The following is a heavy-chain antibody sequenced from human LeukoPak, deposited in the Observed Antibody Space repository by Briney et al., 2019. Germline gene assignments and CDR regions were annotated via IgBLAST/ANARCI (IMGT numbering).Heavy chain of an antibody. CDR1: GSSLNGYY. CDR2: VHYSGTT. J-gene: IGHJ3*02. CDR3: ARHENWGSHKGDSFHI. Sequence: SETLSLTCTVSGSSLNGYYWIWIRKPPVKGLELIGYVHYSGTTTYNPPLKSRVTISVDTPKNQFSLKLSSVTAADTAVYYCARHENWGSHKGDSFHIWGQGKVVTVSS. D-gene: IGHD7-27*01. V-gene: IGHV4-59*08.